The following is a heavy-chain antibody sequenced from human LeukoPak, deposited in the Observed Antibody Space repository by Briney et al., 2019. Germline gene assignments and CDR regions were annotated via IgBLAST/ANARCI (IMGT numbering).Heavy chain of an antibody. CDR1: GGSFSGYS. J-gene: IGHJ4*02. V-gene: IGHV4-34*01. D-gene: IGHD3-10*01. CDR3: ARGVDYYGV. Sequence: KASETLSLTCAVDGGSFSGYSWNWIRQPPVKGLEWIGEINHSGGTNYNPSLKSRVTISVDTSKKQFSLKLSSVTAADTAVYYCARGVDYYGVWGQGTLVTVSS. CDR2: INHSGGT.